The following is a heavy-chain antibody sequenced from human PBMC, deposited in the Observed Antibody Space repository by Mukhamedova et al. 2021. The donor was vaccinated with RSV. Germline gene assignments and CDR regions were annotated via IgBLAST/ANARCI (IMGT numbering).Heavy chain of an antibody. J-gene: IGHJ4*02. CDR3: AKDMKPDGVYDLDY. CDR2: IYPGGATT. D-gene: IGHD5/OR15-5a*01. Sequence: WVRQAPGKGLEWVSVIYPGGATTYYADSVRGRFTVSRDNSKNTLYLQMNSLRAEDTAVYYCAKDMKPDGVYDLDYLGQGNPGTAS. V-gene: IGHV3-23*03.